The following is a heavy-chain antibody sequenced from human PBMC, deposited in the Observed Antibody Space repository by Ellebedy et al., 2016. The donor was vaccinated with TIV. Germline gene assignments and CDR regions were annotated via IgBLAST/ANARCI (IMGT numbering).Heavy chain of an antibody. J-gene: IGHJ4*02. Sequence: PGGSLRLSCVASGFTLSTYGMHWVRQTPNKGLEWVAFISTNGREKYYIDSVKGRFTISRDNSQNTLYLEMNSLRADDTALYYCARELGGSGGSDFDYWGQGTLVTVSS. D-gene: IGHD2-15*01. CDR2: ISTNGREK. CDR1: GFTLSTYG. CDR3: ARELGGSGGSDFDY. V-gene: IGHV3-30*03.